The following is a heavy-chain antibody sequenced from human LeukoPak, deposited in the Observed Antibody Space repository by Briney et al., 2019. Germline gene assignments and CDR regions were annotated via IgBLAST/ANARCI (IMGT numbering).Heavy chain of an antibody. J-gene: IGHJ5*02. CDR2: ISDSGDGT. Sequence: GGSLRLSCAASGFTFRTYAMSWVRQAPGKGLEWVSGISDSGDGTYYADSVKGRFTISRDNSKNTLYLQMNSLRAEDTAVYYCAKGGTTNWFDPWGQGTLVTVSS. CDR1: GFTFRTYA. CDR3: AKGGTTNWFDP. D-gene: IGHD3-16*01. V-gene: IGHV3-23*01.